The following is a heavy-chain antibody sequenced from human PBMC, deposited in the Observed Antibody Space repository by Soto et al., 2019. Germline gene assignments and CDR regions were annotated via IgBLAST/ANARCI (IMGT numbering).Heavy chain of an antibody. CDR3: ARDREVRGLFYYYGMDV. D-gene: IGHD3-10*01. CDR1: GFTFSSYA. V-gene: IGHV3-30-3*01. CDR2: ISYDGSNK. Sequence: GSLRLSCAASGFTFSSYAMHWVRQAPGKGLEWVAVISYDGSNKYYADSVKGRFTISRDNSKNTLYLQMNSLRAEDTAVYYCARDREVRGLFYYYGMDVWGQGTTVTVSS. J-gene: IGHJ6*02.